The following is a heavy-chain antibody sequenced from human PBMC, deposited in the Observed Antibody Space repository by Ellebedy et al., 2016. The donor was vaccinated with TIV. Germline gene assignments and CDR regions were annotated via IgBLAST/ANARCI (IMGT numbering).Heavy chain of an antibody. CDR1: RFIFSSYA. Sequence: GESLKISXVASRFIFSSYAMHWVRQAPGKGLEWVAVIAHDGSNKWSADSVKGRFTISRDNSKNTLYLQMNSLRAEDTAVYYCGRQGSSVILGYFDYWGQGTLVTVSS. D-gene: IGHD2-2*01. J-gene: IGHJ4*02. CDR3: GRQGSSVILGYFDY. CDR2: IAHDGSNK. V-gene: IGHV3-30-3*01.